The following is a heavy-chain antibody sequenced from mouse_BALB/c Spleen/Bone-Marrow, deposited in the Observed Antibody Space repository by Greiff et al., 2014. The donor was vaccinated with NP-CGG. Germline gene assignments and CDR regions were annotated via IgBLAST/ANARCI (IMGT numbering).Heavy chain of an antibody. Sequence: DVMLVESGPSLVKPSQTLSLTCSVTGDSITSGYWNWIRKFPGNKLEYMGYISYSGSAYFNPSLKSRISITRDTSKNQYYLQLNSVTTEDTATYYCARLGGYGPYFDYWGQGTTLTVSS. D-gene: IGHD1-1*02. V-gene: IGHV3-8*02. CDR2: ISYSGSA. J-gene: IGHJ2*01. CDR1: GDSITSGY. CDR3: ARLGGYGPYFDY.